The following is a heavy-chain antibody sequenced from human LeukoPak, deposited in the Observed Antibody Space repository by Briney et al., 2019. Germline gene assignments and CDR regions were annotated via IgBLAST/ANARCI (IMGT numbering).Heavy chain of an antibody. V-gene: IGHV3-23*01. CDR3: AREVGGGASGQ. Sequence: PGGSLRLSCAASGFTFSSYAKSWVRQAPGKGLEWVSGISGAGGDTSYADSVKGRFTISRDNSKNMVYLQMSSLRAEDTAVYYCAREVGGGASGQWGQGTLVTVSS. D-gene: IGHD3-16*01. CDR2: ISGAGGDT. CDR1: GFTFSSYA. J-gene: IGHJ4*02.